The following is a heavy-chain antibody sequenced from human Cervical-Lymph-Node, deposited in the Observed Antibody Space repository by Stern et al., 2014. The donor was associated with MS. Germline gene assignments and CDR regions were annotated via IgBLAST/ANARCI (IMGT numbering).Heavy chain of an antibody. V-gene: IGHV1-69*01. D-gene: IGHD4-17*01. Sequence: VQLVQSGAEVKKPGSSVKVSCKAYGGTFSSYAISWVRQAPGQGLEWMGGIIPIFGTANYAQKFQGRVTITADESTSTAYMELSSLRSEDTAVYYCARKSLYGDYYYFDYWGQGTLVTVSS. CDR1: GGTFSSYA. CDR3: ARKSLYGDYYYFDY. J-gene: IGHJ4*02. CDR2: IIPIFGTA.